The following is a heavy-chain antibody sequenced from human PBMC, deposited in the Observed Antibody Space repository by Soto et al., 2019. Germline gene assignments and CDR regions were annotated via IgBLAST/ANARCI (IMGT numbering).Heavy chain of an antibody. CDR1: GFTFTSSA. CDR2: IVVGSGNT. V-gene: IGHV1-58*01. D-gene: IGHD3-9*01. J-gene: IGHJ6*02. CDR3: AAVGYDILTGYLPMDV. Sequence: ASVKVSCKASGFTFTSSAVQWVRQARGQRLKWIGWIVVGSGNTNYAQKFQERVTITRDMSTSTAYMELSSLRSEDTAVYYCAAVGYDILTGYLPMDVWGQGTTVTVSS.